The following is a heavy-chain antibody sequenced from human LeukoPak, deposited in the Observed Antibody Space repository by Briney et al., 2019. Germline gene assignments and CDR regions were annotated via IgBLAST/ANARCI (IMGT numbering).Heavy chain of an antibody. CDR1: GFTFSSYS. CDR2: ISSSSSTI. J-gene: IGHJ3*02. D-gene: IGHD3-16*02. Sequence: PGGSLRLSCAASGFTFSSYSMNWVRQAPGKGLEWVSYISSSSSTIYYADSVKGRFTISRDNAKNSLYLQMNSLRAEDTAVYYCARATVGGVIVDAFDIWGQGTMVTVSS. CDR3: ARATVGGVIVDAFDI. V-gene: IGHV3-48*04.